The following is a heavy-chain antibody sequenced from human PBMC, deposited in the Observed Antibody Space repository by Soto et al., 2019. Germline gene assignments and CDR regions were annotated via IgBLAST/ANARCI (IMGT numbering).Heavy chain of an antibody. D-gene: IGHD3-22*01. J-gene: IGHJ6*02. CDR1: GGTFSSYA. CDR2: IIPIFGTA. CDR3: ARWRITMIVVVITNPPYGMDV. Sequence: SVKVSCKASGGTFSSYAISWVRQAPGQGLEWMGGIIPIFGTANYAQKFQGRVTITADESTSTAYMELSSLRSEDTAVYYCARWRITMIVVVITNPPYGMDVWGQGTTVTVSS. V-gene: IGHV1-69*13.